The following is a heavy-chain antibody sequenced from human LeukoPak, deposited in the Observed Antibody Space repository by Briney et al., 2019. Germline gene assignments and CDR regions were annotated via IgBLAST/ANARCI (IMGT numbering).Heavy chain of an antibody. CDR3: AKGKQWLVQRALLN. CDR2: ISGSGGST. Sequence: SGGSLRLSGSASAFTFSSYAMGWVRQAPGKGREWVSAISGSGGSTYYADSVKGRFTISRHNSKNTLYLQMTSLRAEDTAVYYCAKGKQWLVQRALLNWGQGTLVTVSS. V-gene: IGHV3-23*01. J-gene: IGHJ4*02. CDR1: AFTFSSYA. D-gene: IGHD6-19*01.